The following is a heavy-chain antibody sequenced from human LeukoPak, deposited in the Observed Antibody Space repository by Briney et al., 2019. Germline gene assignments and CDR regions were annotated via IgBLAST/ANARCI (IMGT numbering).Heavy chain of an antibody. Sequence: GGSLRLSCAASGFTVSSNYMSWIRQAPGKGLEWVSVIYSGSSTYYVDSVKGRFTISRDNSKNTVYLQMNSLRAEDTAVYYCASRYDFWSGYTGYHYYYYGMDVWGQGTTVTVSS. V-gene: IGHV3-53*05. CDR2: IYSGSST. D-gene: IGHD3-3*01. J-gene: IGHJ6*02. CDR1: GFTVSSNY. CDR3: ASRYDFWSGYTGYHYYYYGMDV.